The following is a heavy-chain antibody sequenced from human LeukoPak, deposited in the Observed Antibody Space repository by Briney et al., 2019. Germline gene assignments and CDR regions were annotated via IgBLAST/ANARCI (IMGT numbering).Heavy chain of an antibody. Sequence: PGGSLRLSCAASGFTFSSYAMHWLPHAPGKGLEGVAVISYERNNKYYAHSVKGRFTISRDNSKNTLYLQMKSLRAEDTAVYYCARDRVEILSRHYFDYWGQGTLVTVSS. D-gene: IGHD5/OR15-5a*01. J-gene: IGHJ4*02. CDR3: ARDRVEILSRHYFDY. V-gene: IGHV3-30-3*01. CDR2: ISYERNNK. CDR1: GFTFSSYA.